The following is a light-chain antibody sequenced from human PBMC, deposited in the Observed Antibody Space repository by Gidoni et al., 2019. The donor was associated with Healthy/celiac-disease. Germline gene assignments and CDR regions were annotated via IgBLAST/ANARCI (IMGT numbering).Light chain of an antibody. Sequence: EIVLTQSPAARSLSPGGRATLSCRASQTVSSYLAWYQQKPGQAPRLLIYDASNRATGIHARFSGSGSGTDFTLTISSLEPEDFAVYYCQQRSNWPPYTFGQGTKLEIK. CDR1: QTVSSY. CDR2: DAS. J-gene: IGKJ2*01. CDR3: QQRSNWPPYT. V-gene: IGKV3-11*01.